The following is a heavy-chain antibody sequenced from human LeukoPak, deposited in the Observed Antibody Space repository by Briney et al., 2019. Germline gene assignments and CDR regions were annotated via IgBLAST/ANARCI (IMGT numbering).Heavy chain of an antibody. J-gene: IGHJ4*02. Sequence: GGSLRLSCAESGFTFRSYAMHWVRQAPCKGLEWVAVIWYDGSNKYYADSVKGRSTISRDNSKNTVYLQMNSLTAEDTAVYYCAKVTDSSGYYPSNYWGQGTLVTVSS. CDR3: AKVTDSSGYYPSNY. V-gene: IGHV3-33*06. D-gene: IGHD3-22*01. CDR2: IWYDGSNK. CDR1: GFTFRSYA.